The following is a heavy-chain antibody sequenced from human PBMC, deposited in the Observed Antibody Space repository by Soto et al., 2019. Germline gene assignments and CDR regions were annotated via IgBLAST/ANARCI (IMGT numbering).Heavy chain of an antibody. CDR1: GGSINTTHW. CDR2: IYHSGTT. V-gene: IGHV4-4*02. D-gene: IGHD3-3*01. CDR3: ARGKPHYDFWGSYPIFDY. Sequence: QVHLQESGPGLVKPAGTLSLTCGVSGGSINTTHWWSWVRQPPGKTLEWIGQIYHSGTTNYNPSLKSRVTISLDQSKNEFSLRLNSVTAADTARYYCARGKPHYDFWGSYPIFDYWGPGILVTVSS. J-gene: IGHJ4*02.